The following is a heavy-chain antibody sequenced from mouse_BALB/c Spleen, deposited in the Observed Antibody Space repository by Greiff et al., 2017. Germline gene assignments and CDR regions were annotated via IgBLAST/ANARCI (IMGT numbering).Heavy chain of an antibody. J-gene: IGHJ4*01. CDR3: ARVRYYGSSYGAMDY. CDR2: IWAGGST. D-gene: IGHD1-1*01. Sequence: VKLMESGPGLVAPSQSLSITCTVSGFSLTSYGVHWVRQPPGKGLEWLGVIWAGGSTNYNSALMSRLSISKDNSKSQVFLKMNSLQTDDTAMYYCARVRYYGSSYGAMDYWGQGTSVTVSS. V-gene: IGHV2-9*02. CDR1: GFSLTSYG.